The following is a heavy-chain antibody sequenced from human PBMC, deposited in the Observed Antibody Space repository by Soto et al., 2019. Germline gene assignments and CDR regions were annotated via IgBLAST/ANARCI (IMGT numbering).Heavy chain of an antibody. CDR1: GYNFNQYY. D-gene: IGHD4-17*01. J-gene: IGHJ4*01. V-gene: IGHV1-46*02. Sequence: QVQLVQSGPEVRKPGASVRLSCATSGYNFNQYYIHWVRQAPGQVLEWMGIINLRGGTTEYAHKFRGGVTVTGDTSTRTAYMELSSLRSEDTAVYFCARGPDDSDVPRWDHWGHGTLITVAS. CDR3: ARGPDDSDVPRWDH. CDR2: INLRGGTT.